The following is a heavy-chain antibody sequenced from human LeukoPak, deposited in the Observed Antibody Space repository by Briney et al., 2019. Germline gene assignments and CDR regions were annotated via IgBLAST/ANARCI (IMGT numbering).Heavy chain of an antibody. J-gene: IGHJ2*01. CDR2: IYTSGST. Sequence: PSETLSLTCTVSGGSISSYYWSWIRQPPGKGLEWIGYIYTSGSTNYNPSLKSRVTISVDTSKNQFSLKLSSVTAADTAVYYCARRGYCSSTSCYTGDWYFDLWGRGTLVTVPS. V-gene: IGHV4-4*09. CDR3: ARRGYCSSTSCYTGDWYFDL. CDR1: GGSISSYY. D-gene: IGHD2-2*02.